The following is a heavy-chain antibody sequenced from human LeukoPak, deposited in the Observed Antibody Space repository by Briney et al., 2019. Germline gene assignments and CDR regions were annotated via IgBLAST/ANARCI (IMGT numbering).Heavy chain of an antibody. J-gene: IGHJ4*02. Sequence: GGSLRLSCAASGVTVSSNYMSWVRQAPGKGLEWVSFIYNDGRAQHTDSVKGRFTISRDNSKNTLYLQMNSLRAEDTAVYYCARWYCSSTNCYYDYWGQGTLVTVSS. CDR1: GVTVSSNY. CDR2: IYNDGRA. D-gene: IGHD2-2*01. CDR3: ARWYCSSTNCYYDY. V-gene: IGHV3-53*01.